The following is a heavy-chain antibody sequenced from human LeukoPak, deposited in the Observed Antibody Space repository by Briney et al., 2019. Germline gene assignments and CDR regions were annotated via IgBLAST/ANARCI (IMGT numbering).Heavy chain of an antibody. J-gene: IGHJ5*02. V-gene: IGHV4-38-2*02. D-gene: IGHD6-19*01. CDR1: GYSISSGYY. CDR2: IYYSGNT. Sequence: PSETLSLTCTVSGYSISSGYYWAWIRQPPGKGLEWIGSIYYSGNTYYNPSLKSRVTISLDTSKNQFSLKLSSVTAADTAVYYCARDRIAVADPPYWFDPWGQGTLVTVSS. CDR3: ARDRIAVADPPYWFDP.